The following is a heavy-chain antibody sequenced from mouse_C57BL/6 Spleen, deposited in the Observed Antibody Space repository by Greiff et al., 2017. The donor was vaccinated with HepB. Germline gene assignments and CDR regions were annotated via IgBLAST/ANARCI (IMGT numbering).Heavy chain of an antibody. CDR1: GYTFTSYW. Sequence: QVHVKQPGAELVKPGASVKMSCKASGYTFTSYWITWVKQRPGQGLEWIGDIYPGSGSTNYNEKFKSKATLTVDTSSSTAYMQLSSLTSEDSAVYYCARDDGYYGYFDYWGQGTTLTVSS. J-gene: IGHJ2*01. CDR2: IYPGSGST. D-gene: IGHD2-3*01. V-gene: IGHV1-55*01. CDR3: ARDDGYYGYFDY.